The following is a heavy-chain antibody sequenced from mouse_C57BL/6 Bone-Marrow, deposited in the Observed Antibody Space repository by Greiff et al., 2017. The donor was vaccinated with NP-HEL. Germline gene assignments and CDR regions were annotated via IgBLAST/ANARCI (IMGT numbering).Heavy chain of an antibody. J-gene: IGHJ4*01. CDR2: IRNKANGYTT. V-gene: IGHV7-3*01. CDR1: GFTFTDYY. Sequence: EVHLVESGGGLVQPGGSLSLSCAASGFTFTDYYMSWVRQPPGKALEWLGFIRNKANGYTTEYSASVKGRFTISRDNSQSILYLQMNALRAEDSATYYGASLYAFYAMDYWGQGTSVTVSS. CDR3: ASLYAFYAMDY. D-gene: IGHD2-3*01.